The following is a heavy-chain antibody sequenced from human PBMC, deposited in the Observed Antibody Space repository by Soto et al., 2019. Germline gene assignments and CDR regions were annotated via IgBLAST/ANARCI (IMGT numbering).Heavy chain of an antibody. D-gene: IGHD1-26*01. V-gene: IGHV3-11*01. CDR1: GFTLSDHY. J-gene: IGHJ3*01. CDR2: MTPSGSSS. CDR3: ARELSGNYFAFDL. Sequence: GGSLRLSCAASGFTLSDHYMSWIRQAPGKGLEWISYMTPSGSSSSYADSVKGRFTISRDNAKNSLYLQMNSLRGDDTAVYYCARELSGNYFAFDLWVQATMVTVSS.